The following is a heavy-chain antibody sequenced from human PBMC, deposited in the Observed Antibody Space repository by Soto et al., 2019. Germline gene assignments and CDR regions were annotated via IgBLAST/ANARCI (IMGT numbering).Heavy chain of an antibody. CDR2: IDPSDSCT. CDR1: GYSFTSYW. D-gene: IGHD3-22*01. V-gene: IGHV5-10-1*01. CDR3: ARLRYYYDSSGYWYYYGMDV. Sequence: PGQSLNISCEGSGYSFTSYWISWVRQMPGKGLGWMGRIDPSDSCTNYSPSFPGHVTISADKSISTAYLQWSSLKASDTAMYYCARLRYYYDSSGYWYYYGMDVWGQGTTVTVSS. J-gene: IGHJ6*02.